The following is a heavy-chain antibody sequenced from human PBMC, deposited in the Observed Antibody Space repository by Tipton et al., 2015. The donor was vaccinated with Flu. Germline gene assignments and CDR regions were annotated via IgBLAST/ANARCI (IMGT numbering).Heavy chain of an antibody. CDR3: ARQFCSSVTCYGDDAFDV. J-gene: IGHJ3*01. Sequence: TLSLTCSVPGGSIRSHYWSWIRQPPGKGLEWIGYISHSGTTSYNPFLKSRLTLSLDTSKNQFSLGLSSVTAADTALYFCARQFCSSVTCYGDDAFDVWGQGTKVIVSS. CDR2: ISHSGTT. V-gene: IGHV4-59*11. CDR1: GGSIRSHY. D-gene: IGHD2-2*01.